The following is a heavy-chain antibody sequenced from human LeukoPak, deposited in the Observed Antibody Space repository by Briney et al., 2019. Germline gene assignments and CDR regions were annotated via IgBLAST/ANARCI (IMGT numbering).Heavy chain of an antibody. CDR2: IYYSGST. CDR1: GGSISSYY. Sequence: SETLSLTCTVSGGSISSYYWSWIRQPPRKGLEWSGYIYYSGSTNYNPSLKSRVTISVDTSKNQFSLKLSSVTAADTAVYYCARHLSIAAADYYFDYWGQGTLVTVSS. V-gene: IGHV4-59*01. J-gene: IGHJ4*02. D-gene: IGHD6-13*01. CDR3: ARHLSIAAADYYFDY.